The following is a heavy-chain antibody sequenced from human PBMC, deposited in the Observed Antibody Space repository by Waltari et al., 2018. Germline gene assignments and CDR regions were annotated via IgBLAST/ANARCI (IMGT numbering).Heavy chain of an antibody. CDR3: ARGRAYGAKGAFDI. CDR2: INHSGST. Sequence: QVQLQQWGAGLLKPSETLSLTCAVYGGSFSGYYWSWIRPPPGKGLEWIGEINHSGSTNYNPSLKSRVTISVDTSKNQFSLKLSSVTAADTAVYYCARGRAYGAKGAFDIWGQGTMVTVSS. J-gene: IGHJ3*02. V-gene: IGHV4-34*01. CDR1: GGSFSGYY. D-gene: IGHD4-17*01.